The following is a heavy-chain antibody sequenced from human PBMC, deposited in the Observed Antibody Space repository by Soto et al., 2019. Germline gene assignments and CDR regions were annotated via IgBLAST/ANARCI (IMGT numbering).Heavy chain of an antibody. J-gene: IGHJ4*02. Sequence: QAQLQQWGAGLLKPSETLSLTCAVYGGSLSGYYWTWIRQPPGKGLEWIGEVNPGGITNYSPSVKSRLKISLATSKKEVSLEMTSVTAADTAVYYGGRVVIKMAIHSIASWGPGTLFTVSS. CDR1: GGSLSGYY. V-gene: IGHV4-34*01. CDR2: VNPGGIT. CDR3: GRVVIKMAIHSIAS.